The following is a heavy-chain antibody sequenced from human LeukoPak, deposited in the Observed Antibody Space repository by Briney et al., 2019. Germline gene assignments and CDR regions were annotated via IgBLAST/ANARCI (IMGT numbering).Heavy chain of an antibody. CDR2: INHSGST. CDR1: GGSFSGYY. CDR3: ARVDVGSSSWEALDY. D-gene: IGHD6-13*01. V-gene: IGHV4-34*01. Sequence: PSETLSLTCAVYGGSFSGYYWSWIRQPPGKGLEGSGGINHSGSTNYNPSLKSRVTISVDTSKNQLSLKLSSMTAADTAVYYCARVDVGSSSWEALDYWGQGTLVTVSS. J-gene: IGHJ4*02.